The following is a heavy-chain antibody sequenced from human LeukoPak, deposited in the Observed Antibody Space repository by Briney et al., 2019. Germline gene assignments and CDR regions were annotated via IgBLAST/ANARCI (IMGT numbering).Heavy chain of an antibody. CDR2: IHIYRGNT. Sequence: ASVKVSCKASGYSSTNYGISWVRQAPGQGLEWMGWIHIYRGNTNYAQKFQGRVTMSTDTSTSTVYMEVRGLRSDDTAMYYCARDVGITVADSFDPWGQGTLVTVSS. CDR1: GYSSTNYG. CDR3: ARDVGITVADSFDP. D-gene: IGHD6-13*01. V-gene: IGHV1-18*01. J-gene: IGHJ5*02.